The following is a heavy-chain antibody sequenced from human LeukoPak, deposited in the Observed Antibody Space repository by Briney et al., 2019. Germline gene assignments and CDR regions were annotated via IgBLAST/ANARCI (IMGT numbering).Heavy chain of an antibody. J-gene: IGHJ6*02. D-gene: IGHD2/OR15-2a*01. CDR3: ARGVPQGIYYYYYYGMDV. CDR2: IIPIFGTA. Sequence: ASMKVSCKASGGTFSSYAISWVRQAPGQGLEWMGGIIPIFGTANYAQKFQGRVTITADESTSTAYMELSSLRSEDTAVYYCARGVPQGIYYYYYYGMDVWGQGTTVTVSS. V-gene: IGHV1-69*13. CDR1: GGTFSSYA.